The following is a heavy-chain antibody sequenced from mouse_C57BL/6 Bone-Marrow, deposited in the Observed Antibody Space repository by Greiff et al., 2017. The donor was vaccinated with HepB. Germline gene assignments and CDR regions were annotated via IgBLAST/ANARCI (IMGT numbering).Heavy chain of an antibody. V-gene: IGHV1-81*01. CDR1: GYTFTSYG. J-gene: IGHJ4*01. Sequence: VQLQQSGAELARPGASVKLSCKASGYTFTSYGISWVKQRTGQGLEWIGEIYPRSGNTYYNEKFKGKATLTADKSSSTAYMELRSLTSEDSAVYFCARSYDGYYGDYAMDYWGQGTSVTVSS. D-gene: IGHD2-3*01. CDR3: ARSYDGYYGDYAMDY. CDR2: IYPRSGNT.